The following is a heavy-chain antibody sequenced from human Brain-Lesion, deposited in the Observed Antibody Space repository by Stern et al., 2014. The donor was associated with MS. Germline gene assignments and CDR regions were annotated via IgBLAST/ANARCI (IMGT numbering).Heavy chain of an antibody. Sequence: VQLVESGAEVQKPGASVKVSCKVSGYTLTELSMHWVRQAPGKGLEWMGGFDTEDGESIYEQKFQGRGTMTEDTSTDTAYMELSSLRSEDTAIYYCATDLQQPLVDTFDIWGQGTMVTVSS. J-gene: IGHJ3*02. V-gene: IGHV1-24*01. CDR1: GYTLTELS. CDR3: ATDLQQPLVDTFDI. D-gene: IGHD6-13*01. CDR2: FDTEDGES.